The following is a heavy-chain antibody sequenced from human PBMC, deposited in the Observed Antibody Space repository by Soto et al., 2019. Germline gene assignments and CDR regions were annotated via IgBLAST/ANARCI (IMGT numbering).Heavy chain of an antibody. CDR1: GFTFSSYG. D-gene: IGHD2-2*01. J-gene: IGHJ4*02. CDR3: AKGRALVIPGFDY. Sequence: QVQLVESGGGVVQPVRSLRLSCAASGFTFSSYGMHWVRQAPGKGLEWVAVISYDGSNKYYADSVKGRFTISRDNSKNTLYLQMNSLRAEDTAVYYCAKGRALVIPGFDYWGQGTLVTVSS. CDR2: ISYDGSNK. V-gene: IGHV3-30*18.